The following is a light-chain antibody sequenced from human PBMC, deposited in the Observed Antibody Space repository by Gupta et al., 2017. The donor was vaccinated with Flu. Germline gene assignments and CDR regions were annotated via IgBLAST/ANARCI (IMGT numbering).Light chain of an antibody. CDR3: TSYAPNNMGA. V-gene: IGLV2-8*01. J-gene: IGLJ2*01. CDR2: DVS. Sequence: ISCTGTSSDVGGFNYVSWYQQHPGKAPKLMVYDVSKRPSGVPDRFSGSKSGNTASLTISGLQAEDEADYYCTSYAPNNMGALGGGTKMTVI. CDR1: SSDVGGFNY.